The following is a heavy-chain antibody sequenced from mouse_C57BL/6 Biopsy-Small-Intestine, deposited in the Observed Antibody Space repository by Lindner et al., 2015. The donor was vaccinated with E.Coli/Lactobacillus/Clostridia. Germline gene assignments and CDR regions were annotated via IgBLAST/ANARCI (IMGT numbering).Heavy chain of an antibody. Sequence: SVKVSCKTSGYTFTYNFIHWMRQAPGHGLEWMGSINPNTGATTYAQNFQGRVTMTRDTSINTAYMELSGLGSDDTAVYYCARDFTAENYFDYWGQGTLVTVSS. J-gene: IGHJ2*01. D-gene: IGHD3-1*01. CDR2: INPNTGAT. CDR3: ARDFTAENYFDY. V-gene: IGHV1-18*01. CDR1: GYTFTYNF.